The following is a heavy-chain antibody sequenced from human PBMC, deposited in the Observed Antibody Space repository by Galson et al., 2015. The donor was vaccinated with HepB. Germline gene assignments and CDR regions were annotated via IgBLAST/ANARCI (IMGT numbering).Heavy chain of an antibody. J-gene: IGHJ6*02. CDR2: IYSGGST. Sequence: SLRLSCAASGFTVSSNYMSWVRQAPGKGLEWVSVIYSGGSTFYADSVKGRFTISRDNSKNTLYLQMNSLRAEDTAVYYCARSDMIVVARDYYGMDVWGQGTTVTVSS. CDR1: GFTVSSNY. CDR3: ARSDMIVVARDYYGMDV. V-gene: IGHV3-53*01. D-gene: IGHD3-22*01.